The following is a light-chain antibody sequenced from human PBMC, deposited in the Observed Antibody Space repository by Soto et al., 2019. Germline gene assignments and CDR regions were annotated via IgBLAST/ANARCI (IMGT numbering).Light chain of an antibody. V-gene: IGLV1-47*01. CDR3: STWDDSLNGRV. CDR2: TND. J-gene: IGLJ3*02. Sequence: QPVLTQPPSASGTPGQRVVISCSGSSSNIGDNSVSWYQQLPGTAPKLLIYTNDQRPSGVPDRFSASKSGTSASLAISGLRSEDEADYHCSTWDDSLNGRVFGGGTQLTVL. CDR1: SSNIGDNS.